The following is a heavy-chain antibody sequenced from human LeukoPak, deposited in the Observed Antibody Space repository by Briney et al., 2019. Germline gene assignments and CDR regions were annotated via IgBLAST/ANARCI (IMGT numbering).Heavy chain of an antibody. CDR1: GTTFNKYS. CDR2: ISNTGSYI. D-gene: IGHD6-6*01. Sequence: GGSLRLSCAASGTTFNKYSMNWVRQTPGKGLEWVSSISNTGSYIYYADSVKGRFTVSRDNAKNSLYLQMNSLRAEDTAVYYCARGGQLVLRSAFDIWGQGTMVTVSS. J-gene: IGHJ3*02. V-gene: IGHV3-21*01. CDR3: ARGGQLVLRSAFDI.